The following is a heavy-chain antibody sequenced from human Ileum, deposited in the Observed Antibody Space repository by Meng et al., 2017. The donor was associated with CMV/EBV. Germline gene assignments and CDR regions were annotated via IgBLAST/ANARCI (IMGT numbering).Heavy chain of an antibody. CDR1: FTFSTYN. CDR2: ITSSSTYT. V-gene: IGHV3-21*01. D-gene: IGHD3-10*01. CDR3: SRSGWKERQFGELGGEAY. J-gene: IGHJ4*02. Sequence: FTFSTYNMNWVRQAPGKGLEWVSSITSSSTYTYYADSLKGRFTISRDNAKNSLYLQMNSLRAEDTAVYYCSRSGWKERQFGELGGEAYWGQGTLVTVSS.